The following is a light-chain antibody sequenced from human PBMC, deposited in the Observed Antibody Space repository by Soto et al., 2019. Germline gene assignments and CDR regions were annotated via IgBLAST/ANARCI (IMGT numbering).Light chain of an antibody. J-gene: IGKJ1*01. V-gene: IGKV3-15*01. Sequence: EIVMTQSPATLSVSPGERVTLSCRASQSVSSNLAWYQQKPGQTPRLLIYDASTGATGIPARFSGSGSGTEFTLTISSLQSVDFAVYYCQQYNNWPRTFGQGTKVEIK. CDR1: QSVSSN. CDR3: QQYNNWPRT. CDR2: DAS.